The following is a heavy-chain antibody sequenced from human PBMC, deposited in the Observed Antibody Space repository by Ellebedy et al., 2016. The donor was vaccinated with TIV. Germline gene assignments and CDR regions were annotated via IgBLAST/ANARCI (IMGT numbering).Heavy chain of an antibody. CDR3: AKRGYCSITSCYAAFDI. CDR2: ISGSGDSA. J-gene: IGHJ3*02. Sequence: GGSLRLSXAASEFTFSTYAMTWVRQAPGKGLEWVSLISGSGDSAFFADSVKGRFTISRDNSKNTLFLQMNSLRAEDTAVYYCAKRGYCSITSCYAAFDIWGQGTMVTVSS. CDR1: EFTFSTYA. V-gene: IGHV3-23*01. D-gene: IGHD2/OR15-2a*01.